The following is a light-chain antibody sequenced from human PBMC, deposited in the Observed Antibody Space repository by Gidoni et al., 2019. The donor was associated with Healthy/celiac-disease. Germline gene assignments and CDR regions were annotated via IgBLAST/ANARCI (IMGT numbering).Light chain of an antibody. J-gene: IGKJ1*01. CDR3: QQYNNWSERT. CDR1: QSVSSN. V-gene: IGKV3-15*01. Sequence: EIVMTQSPATLSVSPGERATLSCRASQSVSSNLAWYQQKPGQAPRLLIYGASSGSGTEFTLTISSLQSEDFAVYYCQQYNNWSERTFXQXTKVXIK. CDR2: GAS.